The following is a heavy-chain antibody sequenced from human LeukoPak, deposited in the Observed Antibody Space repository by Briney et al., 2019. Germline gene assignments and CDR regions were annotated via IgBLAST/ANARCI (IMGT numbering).Heavy chain of an antibody. D-gene: IGHD2-15*01. Sequence: SETLSLTCTVSGDSVSSGSYYWSWIRQPPGKGLEWIGYIYYSGSTNYNPSLKSRVTISVDTSKSQFSLKLSSVTAADTAVYYCARVPVYCSADRCYYFDYWGQGTLVTVSS. CDR3: ARVPVYCSADRCYYFDY. J-gene: IGHJ4*02. CDR2: IYYSGST. V-gene: IGHV4-61*01. CDR1: GDSVSSGSYY.